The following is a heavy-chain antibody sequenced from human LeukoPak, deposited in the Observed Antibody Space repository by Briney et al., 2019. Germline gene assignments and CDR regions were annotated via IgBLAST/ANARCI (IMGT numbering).Heavy chain of an antibody. V-gene: IGHV4-34*01. D-gene: IGHD3-10*01. CDR3: ARARTVRGVILKYFDY. CDR1: GGSFSGYY. J-gene: IGHJ4*02. CDR2: INHSGST. Sequence: SETLSLTCAVYGGSFSGYYWGWIRQPPGKGLEWIGGINHSGSTNSNPSLKSPVTISVDTSTNQFSLKLSSVTAADTAVYYCARARTVRGVILKYFDYWGQGTLVTVSS.